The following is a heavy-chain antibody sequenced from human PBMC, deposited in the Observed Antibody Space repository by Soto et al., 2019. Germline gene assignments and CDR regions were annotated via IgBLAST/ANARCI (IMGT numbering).Heavy chain of an antibody. Sequence: QVQLQESGPGLVKPSETLSLTCTVSGDSVTSGDYYWSWIRQPPGKGLEWIGYIYYSGNTNYSPSRNSRVAISLDTSHNQFSLKLSSVTAADTAVYFCARIPVDTYMTYWFDPWGQGTLVTVSS. CDR2: IYYSGNT. CDR1: GDSVTSGDYY. CDR3: ARIPVDTYMTYWFDP. D-gene: IGHD5-18*01. J-gene: IGHJ5*01. V-gene: IGHV4-61*08.